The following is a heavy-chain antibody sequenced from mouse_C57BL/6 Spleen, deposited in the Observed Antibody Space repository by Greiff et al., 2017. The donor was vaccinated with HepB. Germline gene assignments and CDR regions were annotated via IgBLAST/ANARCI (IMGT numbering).Heavy chain of an antibody. CDR2: ISDGGSYT. CDR1: GFTFSSYA. V-gene: IGHV5-4*01. J-gene: IGHJ2*01. CDR3: ARDRDGYYFDY. D-gene: IGHD2-3*01. Sequence: DVQLQESGGGLVKPGGSLKLSCAASGFTFSSYAMSWVRQTPEKRLEWVATISDGGSYTYYPDNVKGRFTISRDNAKNNLYLQMSHLKSEDTAMYYCARDRDGYYFDYWGQGTTLTVSS.